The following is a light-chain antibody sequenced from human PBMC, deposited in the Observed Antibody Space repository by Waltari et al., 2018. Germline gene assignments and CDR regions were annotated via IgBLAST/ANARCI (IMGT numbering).Light chain of an antibody. CDR2: GAS. CDR3: QHYVGLPVT. V-gene: IGKV3-20*01. J-gene: IGKJ1*01. CDR1: QRVGRA. Sequence: EIVLTQSPGTLSLSPGERATLSCWASQRVGRALAWYQQKRGQAPRLPIDGASTRASGIPDRFSGSGSGTDFSLTINRLEPEDFAVYYCQHYVGLPVTFGQGTKVEIK.